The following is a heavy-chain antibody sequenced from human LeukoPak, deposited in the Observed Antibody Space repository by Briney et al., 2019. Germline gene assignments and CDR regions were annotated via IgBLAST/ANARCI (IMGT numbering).Heavy chain of an antibody. D-gene: IGHD3-10*01. Sequence: PGGSLRLSCAASGFTFDDYGMSWVRQAPGKGLEWVSGINWNGGSTGYADSVKGRFTISRDNAKNSLYPQMNSLRAEDTALYYCARARRAPMVRGVINWFDPWGQGTLVTVSS. V-gene: IGHV3-20*04. CDR3: ARARRAPMVRGVINWFDP. CDR2: INWNGGST. CDR1: GFTFDDYG. J-gene: IGHJ5*02.